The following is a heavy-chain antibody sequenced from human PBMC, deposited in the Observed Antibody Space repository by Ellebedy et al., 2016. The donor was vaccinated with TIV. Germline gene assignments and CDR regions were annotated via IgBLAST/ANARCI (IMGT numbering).Heavy chain of an antibody. D-gene: IGHD5-24*01. V-gene: IGHV3-30*18. Sequence: GGSLRLSCAASGFTFSSYSMNWVRQAPGKGLEWVSIISYDGSSKYYADSVKGRFTISRDNAKNSLYLQMNSLRAEDTALYYCAKDMGDGYNPFDYWGQGTLVTVSS. J-gene: IGHJ4*02. CDR2: ISYDGSSK. CDR3: AKDMGDGYNPFDY. CDR1: GFTFSSYS.